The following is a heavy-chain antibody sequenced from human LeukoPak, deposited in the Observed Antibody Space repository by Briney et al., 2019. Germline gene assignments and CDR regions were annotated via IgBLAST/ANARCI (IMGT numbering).Heavy chain of an antibody. CDR3: SRELPFDY. J-gene: IGHJ4*02. V-gene: IGHV3-74*01. D-gene: IGHD1-26*01. Sequence: PGGSLRLSCAASGFIFSTSWMHWVRQAPGKGLLWLSRINGLGNNTRYADSVEGRFTISRDNEKNTLYLQMNSLRAEDTAVYYCSRELPFDYWRQGTLVTVSS. CDR1: GFIFSTSW. CDR2: INGLGNNT.